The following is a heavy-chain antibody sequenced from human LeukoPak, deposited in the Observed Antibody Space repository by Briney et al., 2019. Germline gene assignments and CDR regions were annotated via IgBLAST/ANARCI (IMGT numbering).Heavy chain of an antibody. CDR3: AKMAGEGSFAEGAFDY. J-gene: IGHJ4*02. Sequence: AGGSLRLSCAASGFTFSNAWMSWVRQAPGKGLEWVGRIKSKTDGGTTDYAAPVKGRFTIPRDNAKNSLYLQMNSLRAEDTALYYCAKMAGEGSFAEGAFDYWGQGTLVTVSS. V-gene: IGHV3-15*05. CDR1: GFTFSNAW. CDR2: IKSKTDGGTT. D-gene: IGHD6-13*01.